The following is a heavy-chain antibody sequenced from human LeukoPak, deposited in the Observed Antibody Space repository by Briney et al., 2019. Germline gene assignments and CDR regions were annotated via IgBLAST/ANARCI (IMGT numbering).Heavy chain of an antibody. CDR3: ARVHPGFYGDWVDAFDI. J-gene: IGHJ3*02. Sequence: SETLSLTCDLSGYSITSGFYWVWIRPTPGKGLEWIGSLYHSDVTYYNPSLKSRLHMSVDTSKNQFSLKLSSVTAADTAVYYCARVHPGFYGDWVDAFDIWGQGTMVAVSS. CDR2: LYHSDVT. D-gene: IGHD4-17*01. CDR1: GYSITSGFY. V-gene: IGHV4-38-2*01.